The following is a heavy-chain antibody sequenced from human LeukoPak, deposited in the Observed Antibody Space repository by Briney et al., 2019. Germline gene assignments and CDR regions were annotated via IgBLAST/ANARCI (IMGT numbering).Heavy chain of an antibody. D-gene: IGHD5-18*01. V-gene: IGHV2-5*01. CDR1: GFSLSTSGVG. J-gene: IGHJ4*02. Sequence: SGPTLVQPPQTLTLTCTFSGFSLSTSGVGVGWIRQPPGKALEWLSLIYWNDDKRYSPSLKSRLTITKDTSKNQVVLTMTNMDPVDTATYYCAHSGVSYGGLDYWGQGTLVTVSS. CDR3: AHSGVSYGGLDY. CDR2: IYWNDDK.